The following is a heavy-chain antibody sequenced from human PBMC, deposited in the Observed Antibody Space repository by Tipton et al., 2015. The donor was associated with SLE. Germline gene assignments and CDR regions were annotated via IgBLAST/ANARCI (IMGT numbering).Heavy chain of an antibody. D-gene: IGHD3-3*01. Sequence: TLSLTCTVSGGSISSHYWSWIRQPPGKGLEWIGYIYYSGSTYYNPSLKSRVTISVDTSKNQFSLKLSSVTAADTAVYYCARGDYDFWSGLGYWGQGTLVTVSS. V-gene: IGHV4-59*08. CDR2: IYYSGST. CDR1: GGSISSHY. J-gene: IGHJ4*02. CDR3: ARGDYDFWSGLGY.